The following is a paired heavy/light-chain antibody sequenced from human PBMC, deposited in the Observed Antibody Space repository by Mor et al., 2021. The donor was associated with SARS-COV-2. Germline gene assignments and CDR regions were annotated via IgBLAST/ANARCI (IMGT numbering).Heavy chain of an antibody. Sequence: EVQLVESGGGLVQPGGSLRLSCAASGFTFSTYWMSWVRQVPGKGLEWVATIRQDGSEIHYVDSVKGRLTISRDNAKSSLYLQMNSLRVEDAAVYFCVRGCGRASCPYYFDSWGQGALVTVSS. J-gene: IGHJ4*02. D-gene: IGHD2-2*01. V-gene: IGHV3-7*01. CDR1: GFTFSTYW. CDR3: VRGCGRASCPYYFDS. CDR2: IRQDGSEI.
Light chain of an antibody. J-gene: IGKJ3*01. CDR2: GAS. CDR1: QSLSSY. Sequence: EIVMTQSPATLSVSPGERATLSCRASQSLSSYLAWYQQKPGQAPRLLIYGASTRATGIPARFSGSGSGTEFTLTISSLQSEDFAVYYCQQYNNWPQITFGPGTKVHIK. CDR3: QQYNNWPQIT. V-gene: IGKV3-15*01.